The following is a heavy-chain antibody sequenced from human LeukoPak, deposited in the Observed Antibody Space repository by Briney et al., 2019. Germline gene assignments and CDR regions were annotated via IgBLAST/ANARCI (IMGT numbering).Heavy chain of an antibody. CDR2: IYYSGST. Sequence: PSETLSLTCTVSGGSISSYYWSWIRQPPGKGLEWIGYIYYSGSTNYNPSLKSRVTIPVDTSKNQFSLKLSSVTAADTAVYYCARVQGYFDYWGQGTLVTVSS. CDR3: ARVQGYFDY. V-gene: IGHV4-59*01. CDR1: GGSISSYY. J-gene: IGHJ4*02.